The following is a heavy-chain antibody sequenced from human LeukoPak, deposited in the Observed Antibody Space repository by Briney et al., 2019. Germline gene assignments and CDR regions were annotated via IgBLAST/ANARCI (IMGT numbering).Heavy chain of an antibody. Sequence: GGSLRLSCAASGFTFSSYDMHWVRQATGKGLEWVSAIGTAGDTYYPGSVKGRFTISRENAKNSLYLQMNSLRAGDTAVYYCARDLGAAAGSKGYYYGMDVWGQGTTVTVSS. V-gene: IGHV3-13*04. D-gene: IGHD6-13*01. CDR3: ARDLGAAAGSKGYYYGMDV. J-gene: IGHJ6*02. CDR2: IGTAGDT. CDR1: GFTFSSYD.